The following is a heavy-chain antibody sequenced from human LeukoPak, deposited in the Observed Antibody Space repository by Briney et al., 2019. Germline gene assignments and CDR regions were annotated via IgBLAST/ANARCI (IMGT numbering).Heavy chain of an antibody. CDR3: ARVRSVGGNPHAFNI. V-gene: IGHV3-74*01. Sequence: PGGSLRLSCAASGFTFSSYWMHWVRQAPGKGLVWVPRINSDGSSTSYADSVKGRFTISRDNAKNSLYLQMNSLRVEDTALYYCARVRSVGGNPHAFNIWGQGTMVTVSS. D-gene: IGHD4-23*01. J-gene: IGHJ3*02. CDR1: GFTFSSYW. CDR2: INSDGSST.